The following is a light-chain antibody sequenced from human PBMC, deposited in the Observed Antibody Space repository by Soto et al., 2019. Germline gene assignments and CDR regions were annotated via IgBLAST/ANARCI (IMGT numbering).Light chain of an antibody. CDR2: GAS. V-gene: IGKV3-20*01. Sequence: EIVLTQSPGALSLSPGERVTLSCRASQSVPSRYLAWYQQRPGQAPRLLIYGASNRATGIPDRFSGSGSGTDFILTISRLEPEDFAVYYCQQYGSSTTFGQGTKLEIK. CDR1: QSVPSRY. CDR3: QQYGSSTT. J-gene: IGKJ2*01.